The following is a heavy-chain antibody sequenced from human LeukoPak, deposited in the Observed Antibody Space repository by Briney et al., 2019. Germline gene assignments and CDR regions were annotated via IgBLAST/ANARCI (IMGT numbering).Heavy chain of an antibody. CDR1: GLTVSSKD. CDR3: ARRNSVTQGLDN. D-gene: IGHD5/OR15-5a*01. Sequence: AGGSLRLSCAASGLTVSSKDMSWVRQAPGKGLEWIGRIRNKANSYTTEYAASVKGRFTVSRDDSKNSLFLQMNSLESEDTAVYYCARRNSVTQGLDNWGQGTLVTVSS. V-gene: IGHV3-72*01. J-gene: IGHJ4*02. CDR2: IRNKANSYTT.